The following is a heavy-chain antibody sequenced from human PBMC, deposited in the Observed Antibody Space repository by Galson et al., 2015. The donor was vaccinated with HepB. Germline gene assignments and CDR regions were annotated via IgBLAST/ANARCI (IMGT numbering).Heavy chain of an antibody. CDR1: GFAFSSYW. V-gene: IGHV3-7*03. CDR2: IKQDGSDK. Sequence: SLRLSCAASGFAFSSYWMSWVRQAPGKGLEWVANIKQDGSDKYFVDSVKGRFTISRDNSRSTLHLQMNSLRAEDTAVYYCATSIVVNGRGRGSWGQGTLVTVSS. J-gene: IGHJ5*02. CDR3: ATSIVVNGRGRGS. D-gene: IGHD3-22*01.